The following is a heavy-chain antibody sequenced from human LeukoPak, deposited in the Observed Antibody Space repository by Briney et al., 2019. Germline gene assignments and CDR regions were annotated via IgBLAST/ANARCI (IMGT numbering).Heavy chain of an antibody. V-gene: IGHV3-30*18. J-gene: IGHJ4*02. Sequence: GRSLRLSCAASGFTFSNYGMHWVRQAPGKGLEWVAVISYDGSNKYYADSVEGRFTISRDNSKNTLYLQMNSLRAADTAVYHCTKGVLGRTQSVSAGLDYWGQGTLVTVSS. CDR3: TKGVLGRTQSVSAGLDY. CDR2: ISYDGSNK. CDR1: GFTFSNYG. D-gene: IGHD7-27*01.